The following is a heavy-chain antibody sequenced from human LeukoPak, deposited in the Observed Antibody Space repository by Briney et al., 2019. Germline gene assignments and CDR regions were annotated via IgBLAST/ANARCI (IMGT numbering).Heavy chain of an antibody. Sequence: GGSLRLSCAASGFSLSSYWMSWVRQAPGKGLEWVANINQDGSKKNYVDSAKGRFTISRDNAKNSLYLQMNSLRAEDTAVYYCARDNPFGGYWGQGTLVTVSS. V-gene: IGHV3-7*03. CDR1: GFSLSSYW. CDR2: INQDGSKK. CDR3: ARDNPFGGY. J-gene: IGHJ4*02. D-gene: IGHD3-10*01.